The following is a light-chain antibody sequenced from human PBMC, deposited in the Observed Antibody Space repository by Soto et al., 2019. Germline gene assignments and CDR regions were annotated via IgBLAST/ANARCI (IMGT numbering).Light chain of an antibody. Sequence: QSVLTQPPSASGTPGQRVIISCSGGSSNIGRNPVNWYQKFPGTAPKLLISLNTQRPSGVPDRFSGSKSGTSASLAISGLRSEDEADYYCAAWDDNVYVFGTGTKATVL. J-gene: IGLJ1*01. CDR1: SSNIGRNP. CDR3: AAWDDNVYV. CDR2: LNT. V-gene: IGLV1-44*01.